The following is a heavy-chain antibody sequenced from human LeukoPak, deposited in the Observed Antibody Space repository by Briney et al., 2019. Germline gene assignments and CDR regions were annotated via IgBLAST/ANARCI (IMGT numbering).Heavy chain of an antibody. CDR1: GYTFTSYG. V-gene: IGHV1-18*01. CDR3: ARVPYDSSGYYRD. Sequence: ASVKVSCKASGYTFTSYGISWVRQAPGQGLEWMGWISPHNGNTKYAQKLQGRVTMTTDTSTSTVYMEPRSLRSDDTAVYYCARVPYDSSGYYRDWGQGTLVTVSS. CDR2: ISPHNGNT. J-gene: IGHJ4*02. D-gene: IGHD3-22*01.